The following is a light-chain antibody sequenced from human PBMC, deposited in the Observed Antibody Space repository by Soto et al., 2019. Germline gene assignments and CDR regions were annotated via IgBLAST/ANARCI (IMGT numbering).Light chain of an antibody. CDR3: SSFSSITREV. J-gene: IGLJ2*01. V-gene: IGLV2-14*01. CDR1: SSDVGGYSY. CDR2: EVS. Sequence: QSAVTQPASVSGSPGQSITISCTGTSSDVGGYSYVSWYQQHPGKTPKLMIYEVSNRPSGVSHRFSGSKSGNTASLTISGLQTEDEDDYYCSSFSSITREVFGGGTKRTVL.